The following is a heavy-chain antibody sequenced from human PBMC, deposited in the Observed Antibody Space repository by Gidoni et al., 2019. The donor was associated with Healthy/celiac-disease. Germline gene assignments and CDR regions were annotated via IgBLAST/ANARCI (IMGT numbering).Heavy chain of an antibody. CDR2: IRSKANSYAT. CDR3: TANTPSDYYYYGMDV. J-gene: IGHJ6*02. D-gene: IGHD3-3*01. Sequence: EVQLVESGGGLVQPGGSLKLSCAASGFTFSGSAMHWVRQASGKGLEWVGRIRSKANSYATAYAASVKGRFTISRDDSKNTAYLQMNSLKTEDTAVYYCTANTPSDYYYYGMDVWGQGTTVTVSS. V-gene: IGHV3-73*02. CDR1: GFTFSGSA.